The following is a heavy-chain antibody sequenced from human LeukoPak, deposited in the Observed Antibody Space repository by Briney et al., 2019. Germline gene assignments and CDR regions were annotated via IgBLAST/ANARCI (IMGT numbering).Heavy chain of an antibody. CDR2: IYYSGST. V-gene: IGHV4-30-4*01. J-gene: IGHJ4*02. CDR3: ARSRSGSYAEFVY. D-gene: IGHD3-10*01. Sequence: SQTLSLTCTVSGGSTNTADYYWSWIRQPPGKGLEWIGYIYYSGSTFFNYNASLSSRLTISLDKSKNQFSLHLSSVTAADSAMYYCARSRSGSYAEFVYWGQGTLVTVSS. CDR1: GGSTNTADYY.